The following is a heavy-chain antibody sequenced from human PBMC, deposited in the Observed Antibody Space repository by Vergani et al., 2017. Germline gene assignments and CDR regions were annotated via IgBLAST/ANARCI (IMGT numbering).Heavy chain of an antibody. CDR3: AGHPGYRAAANYGMDV. V-gene: IGHV5-51*01. CDR1: GSSFTSYW. Sequence: EVQLVQSGAEVKKPGESLKISCKGSGSSFTSYWIGWVRPMPGKGLEWMGLIYPGDSDTRYSPSFQGHVTITAYKSISTAYLQWSSLKASDTAMDYCAGHPGYRAAANYGMDVWGGGTTVTVSS. J-gene: IGHJ6*04. D-gene: IGHD6-13*01. CDR2: IYPGDSDT.